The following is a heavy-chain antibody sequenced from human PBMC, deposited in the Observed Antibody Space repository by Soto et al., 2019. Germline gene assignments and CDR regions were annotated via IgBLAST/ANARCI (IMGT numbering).Heavy chain of an antibody. V-gene: IGHV1-2*04. J-gene: IGHJ6*02. Sequence: ASVKVSCKASGYTFTGYYMHWVRQAPGQGLEWMGWINPNSGGTNYAQKFQGWVTMTRDTSISTAYMELSRLRSDDTAVYYCARGYSSSPYYYYGMDVWGQGTTVTVSS. CDR2: INPNSGGT. D-gene: IGHD6-6*01. CDR3: ARGYSSSPYYYYGMDV. CDR1: GYTFTGYY.